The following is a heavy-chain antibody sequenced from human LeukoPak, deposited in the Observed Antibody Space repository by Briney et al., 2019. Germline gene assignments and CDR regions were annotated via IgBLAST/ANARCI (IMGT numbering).Heavy chain of an antibody. CDR1: GGSISSGGYY. J-gene: IGHJ6*04. CDR2: IYYSGST. Sequence: SETLSLTCTVSGGSISSGGYYWSWIRQHPGKGLEWIGYIYYSGSTYYNPSLKSRVTISVDTSKNQFSLELGSVTAADTAVYYCARQDYGGHYYYGMDVWGKGTTVTVSS. D-gene: IGHD4/OR15-4a*01. CDR3: ARQDYGGHYYYGMDV. V-gene: IGHV4-31*03.